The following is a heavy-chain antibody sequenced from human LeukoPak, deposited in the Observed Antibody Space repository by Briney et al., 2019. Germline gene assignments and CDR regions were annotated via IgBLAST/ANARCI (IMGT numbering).Heavy chain of an antibody. CDR2: ISGSGGST. D-gene: IGHD2-15*01. CDR3: ATKDIVVVVAATGEFDY. Sequence: PGGSLRLSCAASGFTFSSYAMSWVRQAPGKGLEWVSAISGSGGSTYYADSVKGRFTISRDNSKNTLYLQMNSLRAEDTAVYYCATKDIVVVVAATGEFDYWGQGTLVTVSS. J-gene: IGHJ4*02. V-gene: IGHV3-23*01. CDR1: GFTFSSYA.